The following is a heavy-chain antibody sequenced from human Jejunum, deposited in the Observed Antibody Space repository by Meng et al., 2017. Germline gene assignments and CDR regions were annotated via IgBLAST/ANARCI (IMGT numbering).Heavy chain of an antibody. Sequence: QAQLVQSGSELRKPGASVKLSCKASGDTFTSYALTWVRQAPGQGLEWMGWINTNTGKPTYAQDFTGRFVFSLDTSVNTAYLQISALKTEDTAVYYCATLEAYDRPSGEVWFDPLGQGALVTVSS. CDR2: INTNTGKP. CDR1: GDTFTSYA. J-gene: IGHJ5*02. D-gene: IGHD3-16*01. V-gene: IGHV7-4-1*02. CDR3: ATLEAYDRPSGEVWFDP.